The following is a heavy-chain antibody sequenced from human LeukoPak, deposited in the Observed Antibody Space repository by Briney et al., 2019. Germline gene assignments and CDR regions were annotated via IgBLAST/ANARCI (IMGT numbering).Heavy chain of an antibody. Sequence: SETLSLTCTVSGGSISSGGYYWSWIRQHPGKGLEWIGYIYYSGSTYYNPSLKSRVTISVDTSKNQFSLKLSSVTAADTAVYYCARVDVSRDAFDIRGQGTMVTVSS. CDR2: IYYSGST. V-gene: IGHV4-31*03. CDR3: ARVDVSRDAFDI. CDR1: GGSISSGGYY. J-gene: IGHJ3*02. D-gene: IGHD3-9*01.